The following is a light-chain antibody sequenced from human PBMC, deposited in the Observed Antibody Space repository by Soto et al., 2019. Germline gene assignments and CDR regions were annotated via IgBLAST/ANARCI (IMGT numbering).Light chain of an antibody. CDR2: DAD. J-gene: IGKJ2*01. CDR1: QSVSSN. Sequence: DIVMTQSPGTLSVSPGERATLSCRASQSVSSNLAWYQQKPGQAPRLLIYDADTMATGIPARFSGSGSGTDFTLSISSLQSEAFAVYFCQQYNTWPPYTFGQGTKLEI. CDR3: QQYNTWPPYT. V-gene: IGKV3-15*01.